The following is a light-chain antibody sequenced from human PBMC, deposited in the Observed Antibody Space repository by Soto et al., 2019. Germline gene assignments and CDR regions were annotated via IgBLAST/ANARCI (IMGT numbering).Light chain of an antibody. CDR3: HQYNNLWT. Sequence: EIVMTQSPATLSVSPGERLTLSCRASQSVSSRLAWYQQKPGQSARLLIYGASTRATGIPARFSGSGSGTEFTLTISSLQSEDFGVYYCHQYNNLWTFGQGTKVDIK. V-gene: IGKV3-15*01. J-gene: IGKJ1*01. CDR1: QSVSSR. CDR2: GAS.